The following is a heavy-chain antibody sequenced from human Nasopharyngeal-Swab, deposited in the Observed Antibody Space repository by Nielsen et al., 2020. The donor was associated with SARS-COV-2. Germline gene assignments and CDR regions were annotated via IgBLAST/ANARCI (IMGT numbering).Heavy chain of an antibody. CDR2: IYYSGST. CDR1: GGSISSYY. D-gene: IGHD4-17*01. CDR3: ARHTVATPISHYFDY. V-gene: IGHV4-59*08. Sequence: SEPLSLTCTVSGGSISSYYWSWIRQPPGKGLEWIGYIYYSGSTNYNPSLKSRVTISVDTSKNQFSLKLSSVTAADTAVYYCARHTVATPISHYFDYWGQGTLVTVSS. J-gene: IGHJ4*02.